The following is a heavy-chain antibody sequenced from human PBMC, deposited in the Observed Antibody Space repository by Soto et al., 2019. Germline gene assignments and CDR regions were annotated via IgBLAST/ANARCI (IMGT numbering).Heavy chain of an antibody. D-gene: IGHD6-13*01. CDR2: IVVGSGNT. V-gene: IGHV1-58*02. J-gene: IGHJ5*02. CDR1: GFTFTSSA. CDR3: AARKGAAGVWFDP. Sequence: SVKVSCKASGFTFTSSAMQWVRQARGQRLEWIGWIVVGSGNTNYAQKFQERVTITRDMSTSTAYMELSSLRSEDTAVYYCAARKGAAGVWFDPWGQGTLVTVSS.